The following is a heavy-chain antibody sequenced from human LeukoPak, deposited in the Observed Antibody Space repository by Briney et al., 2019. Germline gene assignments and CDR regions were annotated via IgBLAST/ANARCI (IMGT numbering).Heavy chain of an antibody. CDR2: IIPIFGTA. Sequence: SVKVSCKASGGTFSSYAISWVRQAPGQGLEWMGGIIPIFGTANYAQKFQGRVTITTDESTSTAYMELSSLRSEDTAVYYCARGERESDTAMVTFDYWGQGTLVTVSS. CDR1: GGTFSSYA. V-gene: IGHV1-69*05. D-gene: IGHD5-18*01. J-gene: IGHJ4*02. CDR3: ARGERESDTAMVTFDY.